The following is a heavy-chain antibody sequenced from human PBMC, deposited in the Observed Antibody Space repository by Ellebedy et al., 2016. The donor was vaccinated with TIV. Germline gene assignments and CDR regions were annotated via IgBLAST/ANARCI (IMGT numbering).Heavy chain of an antibody. J-gene: IGHJ4*02. Sequence: PGGSLRLSCAASGFSLSSYGMHWVRQSPGKGREWRAFLWYDGTDESYAESVGGRFSISRDNSKNTLYLHMNSLRVEDTAIYYCARDSRCRWTPFDHSGPGTVVAVSS. CDR1: GFSLSSYG. V-gene: IGHV3-33*01. CDR2: LWYDGTDE. CDR3: ARDSRCRWTPFDH. D-gene: IGHD4-23*01.